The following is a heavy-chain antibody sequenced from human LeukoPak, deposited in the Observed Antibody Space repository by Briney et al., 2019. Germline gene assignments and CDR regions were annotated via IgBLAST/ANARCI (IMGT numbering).Heavy chain of an antibody. D-gene: IGHD3-16*01. J-gene: IGHJ4*02. V-gene: IGHV1-2*02. Sequence: ASVKASSKASGYTFTGYYMHWVRQAPGQGLEWMGWINPNTGGTNYAQKFQGRVTMTRDTSISTAYMGLSRLRSDDTAVYYCAKDGARWYWGQGTLVTVSS. CDR2: INPNTGGT. CDR1: GYTFTGYY. CDR3: AKDGARWY.